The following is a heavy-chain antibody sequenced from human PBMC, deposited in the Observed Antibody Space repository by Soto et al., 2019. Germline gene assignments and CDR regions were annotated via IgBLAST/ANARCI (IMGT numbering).Heavy chain of an antibody. Sequence: SETLSLTCTVSGGSISSYYWSWIRQPPGKGLEWIGYIYYSGSTNYNPSLRSRVTISVDTSKNQFSLKLSSVTAADTAVYYCARLARLGYCSSTSCYFDYWGQGTLVTVSS. CDR1: GGSISSYY. J-gene: IGHJ4*02. CDR3: ARLARLGYCSSTSCYFDY. V-gene: IGHV4-59*08. D-gene: IGHD2-2*01. CDR2: IYYSGST.